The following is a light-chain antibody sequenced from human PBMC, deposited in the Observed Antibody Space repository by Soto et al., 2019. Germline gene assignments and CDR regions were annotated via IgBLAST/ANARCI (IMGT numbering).Light chain of an antibody. V-gene: IGLV1-51*01. CDR3: GTWDGRLRVVV. Sequence: QSVLTQPPSVSAAPRQKVTISCSGSSSNIGNNYVSWYHRVPGTAPKLLIYDNNERPSGIPDRFSGSKSGTSATLDITGLQTGDEGDYYCGTWDGRLRVVVFGGGTKLTVL. CDR1: SSNIGNNY. J-gene: IGLJ2*01. CDR2: DNN.